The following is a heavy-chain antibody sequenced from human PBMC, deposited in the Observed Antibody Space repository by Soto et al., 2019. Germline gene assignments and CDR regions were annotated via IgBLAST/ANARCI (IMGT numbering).Heavy chain of an antibody. D-gene: IGHD3-10*01. Sequence: QVQLQESGPGLVEPSGTLSLTCGVSGGSISTNNWWSWVRQSPGRGLEWIGEIYHSGSTNYNPSLKSRVTMSVDKSKNQFSLGLTSVTAADTAVYYCAREKGAGTYMGFDYWGQGTLVTVSS. J-gene: IGHJ4*02. CDR1: GGSISTNNW. V-gene: IGHV4-4*02. CDR2: IYHSGST. CDR3: AREKGAGTYMGFDY.